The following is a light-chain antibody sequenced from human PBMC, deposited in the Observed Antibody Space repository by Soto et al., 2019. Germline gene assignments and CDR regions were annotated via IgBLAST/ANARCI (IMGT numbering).Light chain of an antibody. Sequence: QSVLTHPASVSWSPGHSIAISCTGTSSDVGSYNLVSWYQQHPGKAPKLMIYEGSKRPSGVSNRFSGSKSGNTASLTISGLQAEDEADYYCCSYAGSSNYYVFGTGTKVTVL. CDR1: SSDVGSYNL. J-gene: IGLJ1*01. CDR2: EGS. CDR3: CSYAGSSNYYV. V-gene: IGLV2-23*01.